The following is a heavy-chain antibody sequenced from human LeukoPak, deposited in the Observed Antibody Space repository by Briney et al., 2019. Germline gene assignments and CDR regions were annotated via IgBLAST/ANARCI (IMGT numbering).Heavy chain of an antibody. D-gene: IGHD2-15*01. CDR1: GGSISSSNYY. CDR2: IYYGGNT. CDR3: ARTYCSGGSCHFDY. Sequence: SETLSLTCTVSGGSISSSNYYWGWIRQPPGKGLEWIGTIYYGGNTDSNPSLKSRVTISVDTSKNQFSLKLSSVTAADTAVYYCARTYCSGGSCHFDYWGQGTLVTVSS. V-gene: IGHV4-39*07. J-gene: IGHJ4*02.